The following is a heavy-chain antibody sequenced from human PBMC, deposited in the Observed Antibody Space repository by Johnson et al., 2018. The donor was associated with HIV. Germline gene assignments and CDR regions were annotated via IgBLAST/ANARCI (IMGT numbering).Heavy chain of an antibody. CDR3: ARRRDGYPGPGAFDI. J-gene: IGHJ3*02. D-gene: IGHD5-24*01. CDR1: GFTFSSYW. Sequence: EQLVESGGGLVQPGGSLRLSCAASGFTFSSYWMSWVRQAPGKGLEWVANIKQDGSEKYYADSVKGRFTISRDNARNSLFLQMNSLRAEDTAVYFCARRRDGYPGPGAFDIWGQGTMVTVSS. CDR2: IKQDGSEK. V-gene: IGHV3-7*02.